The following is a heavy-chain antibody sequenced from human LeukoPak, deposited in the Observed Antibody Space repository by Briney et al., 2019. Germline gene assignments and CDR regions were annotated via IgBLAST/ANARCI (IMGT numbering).Heavy chain of an antibody. J-gene: IGHJ4*02. V-gene: IGHV6-1*01. Sequence: SQTLSLTCAISGDRVSSNSATWTWIRQSPSRGLEWLGRTYYRSKWYNDYAVSVKSRILINPDTSKNQFSLQLNSVTPEDTAVYYCARGSSSNSWYFDYWGQGTLVTVSS. CDR2: TYYRSKWYN. CDR1: GDRVSSNSAT. CDR3: ARGSSSNSWYFDY. D-gene: IGHD6-13*01.